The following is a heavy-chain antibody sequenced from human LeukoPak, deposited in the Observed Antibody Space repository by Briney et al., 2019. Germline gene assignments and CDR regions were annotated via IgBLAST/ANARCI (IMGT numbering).Heavy chain of an antibody. J-gene: IGHJ6*03. CDR3: AKSSYYDFWSGYYPAPDTDNYYYYMDV. D-gene: IGHD3-3*01. CDR2: ISWNSGSI. Sequence: SGRSLRLSCAASGFTFDDYAMHWVRQAPGKGLEWVSGISWNSGSIGYADSVKGRFTISRDNAKNSLYLQMNSLRAEDTALYYCAKSSYYDFWSGYYPAPDTDNYYYYMDVWGKGTTVTVSS. CDR1: GFTFDDYA. V-gene: IGHV3-9*01.